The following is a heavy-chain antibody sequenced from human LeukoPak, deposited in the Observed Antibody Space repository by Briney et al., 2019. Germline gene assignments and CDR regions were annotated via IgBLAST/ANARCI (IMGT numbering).Heavy chain of an antibody. D-gene: IGHD2-15*01. V-gene: IGHV4-34*01. J-gene: IGHJ5*02. CDR2: INHSGST. CDR1: GGSFSGYY. Sequence: SETLSLTCAVYGGSFSGYYWSWIRQPPGKGLEWIGEINHSGSTNYNPSLKSRVTISVDTSKNQFSLKLSSVTAADTAVYYCAIVVVVAATWSWFDPWGQGTLVTVSS. CDR3: AIVVVVAATWSWFDP.